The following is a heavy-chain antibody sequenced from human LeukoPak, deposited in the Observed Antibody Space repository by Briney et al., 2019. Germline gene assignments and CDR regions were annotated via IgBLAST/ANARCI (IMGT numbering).Heavy chain of an antibody. CDR2: INTNTGNP. V-gene: IGHV7-4-1*02. CDR1: GYTFTSYA. Sequence: ASVKVSCKASGYTFTSYAMNWVRQAPGQGLEWMGWINTNTGNPTYAQGLTGRFVFSLDTSVSTAYLQISSLKAEDTAVYYCARELDDYVWGSYRDYWGQGTLVTVSS. J-gene: IGHJ4*02. D-gene: IGHD3-16*02. CDR3: ARELDDYVWGSYRDY.